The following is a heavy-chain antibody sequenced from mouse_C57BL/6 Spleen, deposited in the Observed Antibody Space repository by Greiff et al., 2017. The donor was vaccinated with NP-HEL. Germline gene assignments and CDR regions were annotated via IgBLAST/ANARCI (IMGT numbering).Heavy chain of an antibody. CDR1: GFTFSSYG. V-gene: IGHV5-6*01. CDR2: ISSGGSYT. D-gene: IGHD1-1*01. J-gene: IGHJ1*03. CDR3: ARHAIYYGSSYVDWYFDV. Sequence: EVQRVESGGDLVKPGGSLKLSCAASGFTFSSYGMSWVRQTPDKRLEWVATISSGGSYTYYPDSVKGRFTISRDNAKNTLYLQMSSLKSEDTAMYYCARHAIYYGSSYVDWYFDVWGTGTTVTVSS.